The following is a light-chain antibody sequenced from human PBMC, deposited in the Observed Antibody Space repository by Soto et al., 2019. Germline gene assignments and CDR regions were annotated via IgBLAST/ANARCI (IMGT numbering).Light chain of an antibody. J-gene: IGLJ2*01. CDR1: SSDVGGYNY. CDR3: SSYSSINTVL. Sequence: QSALTQPASVSGSPGQSITISCTGTSSDVGGYNYVSWYQQHPGKAPKLMIYEVSNRPSGVSNRFSASKSGNTASLTISGLQSEDEADYYCSSYSSINTVLFGGGTKLTVL. V-gene: IGLV2-14*01. CDR2: EVS.